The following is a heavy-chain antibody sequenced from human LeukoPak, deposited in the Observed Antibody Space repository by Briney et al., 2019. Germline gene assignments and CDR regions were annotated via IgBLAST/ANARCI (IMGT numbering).Heavy chain of an antibody. Sequence: PGGSLRLSCAASGXTSSSHGVHWVRQAPGKGLEWVAVIWYDGSDKYYADSVKGRFTISRDNSKNTLYLQMTSLRADDTAVYYCARDRVLHYFDYWGQGALVTVSS. V-gene: IGHV3-33*01. J-gene: IGHJ4*02. CDR2: IWYDGSDK. D-gene: IGHD3-16*01. CDR3: ARDRVLHYFDY. CDR1: GXTSSSHG.